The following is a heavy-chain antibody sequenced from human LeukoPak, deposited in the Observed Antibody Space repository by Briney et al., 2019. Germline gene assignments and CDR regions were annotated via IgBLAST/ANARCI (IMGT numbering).Heavy chain of an antibody. D-gene: IGHD3-3*01. Sequence: SETLSLTCTVSCGSIRSYYWTWIRQPPGKGLEWIGYIYYSGSTNYNPSLKSRVTISVDTSESQFSLKLTSVTAADTAVYYCARRFWSGLTNWFDPWGQGTLVTVSS. CDR2: IYYSGST. CDR3: ARRFWSGLTNWFDP. J-gene: IGHJ5*02. CDR1: CGSIRSYY. V-gene: IGHV4-59*01.